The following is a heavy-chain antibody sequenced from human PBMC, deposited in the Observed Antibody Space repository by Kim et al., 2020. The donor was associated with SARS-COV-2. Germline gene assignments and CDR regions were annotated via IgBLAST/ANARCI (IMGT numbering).Heavy chain of an antibody. V-gene: IGHV3-33*06. CDR2: IYYDGSHK. CDR3: AKDLETYLTDYYYAIDV. CDR1: GFTFSNYG. J-gene: IGHJ6*02. Sequence: GGSLRLSCAASGFTFSNYGMHWVRQAPGKGLEWVAVIYYDGSHKYYADSVKGRFTISRDNSKNTLYLQMNSLRAEDTAVYYCAKDLETYLTDYYYAIDVWGQGTTVTVSS. D-gene: IGHD1-1*01.